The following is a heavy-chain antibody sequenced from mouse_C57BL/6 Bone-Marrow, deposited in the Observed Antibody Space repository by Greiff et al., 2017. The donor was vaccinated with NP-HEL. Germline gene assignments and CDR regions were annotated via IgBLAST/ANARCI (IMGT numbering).Heavy chain of an antibody. CDR2: ISDGGSYT. D-gene: IGHD2-3*01. V-gene: IGHV5-4*03. CDR3: ARNEGIYDGYFYAMDY. Sequence: EVNVVESGGGLVKPGGSLKLSCAASGFTFSSYAMSWVRQTPEKRLEWVATISDGGSYTYYPDNVKGRFTISRDNAKNNLYLQMSHLKSEDTAMYYCARNEGIYDGYFYAMDYWGQGTSVTVSS. J-gene: IGHJ4*01. CDR1: GFTFSSYA.